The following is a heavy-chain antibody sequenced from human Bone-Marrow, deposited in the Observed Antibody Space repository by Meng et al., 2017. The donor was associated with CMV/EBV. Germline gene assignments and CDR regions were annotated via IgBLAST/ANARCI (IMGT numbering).Heavy chain of an antibody. V-gene: IGHV1-8*01. J-gene: IGHJ6*01. CDR1: GYTFTSYD. CDR2: MNPNSGNT. CDR3: ARGGMDV. Sequence: ASVKVSCKASGYTFTSYDINWVRQATGQGLEWMGWMNPNSGNTAYAPKFQGRLTMTRNTSINTAYMDLSSLRSEDTAVYYCARGGMDVWGQGTTVNGSS.